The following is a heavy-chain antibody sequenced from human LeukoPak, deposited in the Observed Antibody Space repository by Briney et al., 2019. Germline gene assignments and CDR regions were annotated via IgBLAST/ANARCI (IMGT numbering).Heavy chain of an antibody. CDR1: GFTFSSYA. D-gene: IGHD2-2*01. V-gene: IGHV3-30-3*01. J-gene: IGHJ4*02. Sequence: GGSLRLSCAASGFTFSSYAMHLVRQAPGKGLEWVAVISYDGSNKYHADSVKGRFTISRDNSKNTLYLQMNSLRAEDTAVYYCASYPAGYCSSTSCYRGSSADDYWGQGTLVTVSS. CDR3: ASYPAGYCSSTSCYRGSSADDY. CDR2: ISYDGSNK.